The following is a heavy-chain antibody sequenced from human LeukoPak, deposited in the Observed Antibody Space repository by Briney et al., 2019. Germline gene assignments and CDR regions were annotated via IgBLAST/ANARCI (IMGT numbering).Heavy chain of an antibody. CDR2: INPSGGST. CDR3: ARVRDGYNDAYDI. Sequence: ASVKVSCKASGYTFTSYYMHWVRQAPGQGLEWMGIINPSGGSTSYAQKFQGRVTMTRDMSTSTVYMELSSLISADTAVYYCARVRDGYNDAYDIWGQGTMVTVTS. V-gene: IGHV1-46*01. D-gene: IGHD5-24*01. J-gene: IGHJ3*02. CDR1: GYTFTSYY.